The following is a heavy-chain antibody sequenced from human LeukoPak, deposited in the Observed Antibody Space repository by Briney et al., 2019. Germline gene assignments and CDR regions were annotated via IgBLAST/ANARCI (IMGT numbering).Heavy chain of an antibody. V-gene: IGHV3-74*01. CDR2: INSDGSST. CDR3: STGSGHALDI. D-gene: IGHD3-10*01. CDR1: GFTFSSYW. Sequence: PGGSLRLSCAASGFTFSSYWMHWVRQVPGKGLVWVSRINSDGSSTSYADSVKGRSTISRDNAKNTLYVQMNSLRAEDTAVYYCSTGSGHALDIWGRGTMVTVSS. J-gene: IGHJ3*02.